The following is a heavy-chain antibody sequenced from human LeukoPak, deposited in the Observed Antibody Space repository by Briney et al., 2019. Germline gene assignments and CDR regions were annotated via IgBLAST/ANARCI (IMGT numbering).Heavy chain of an antibody. V-gene: IGHV4-59*01. CDR3: ARGPPDSSSWYQSWEMGY. D-gene: IGHD6-13*01. CDR2: IYYSGST. Sequence: PSETLSLTCTVSGGSISSYYWSWIRQPPGKGLEWIGYIYYSGSTNYNPSLKSRVTISVDTSKNQFSLKLSSVTAADTAVYYCARGPPDSSSWYQSWEMGYWGQGTLVTVSS. CDR1: GGSISSYY. J-gene: IGHJ4*02.